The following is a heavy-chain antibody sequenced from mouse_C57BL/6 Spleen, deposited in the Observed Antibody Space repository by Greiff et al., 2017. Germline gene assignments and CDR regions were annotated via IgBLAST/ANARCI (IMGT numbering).Heavy chain of an antibody. CDR2: ISDGGSYT. V-gene: IGHV5-4*03. J-gene: IGHJ1*03. CDR3: AYSKGYFDV. Sequence: EVKLVESGGGLVKPGGSLKLSCAASGFTFSSYAMSWVRQTPEKRLEWVATISDGGSYTYYPDNVKGRFTISRDNAKNNLYLQMSHLKSEDTAMYYCAYSKGYFDVWGTGTTVTVSS. CDR1: GFTFSSYA. D-gene: IGHD2-5*01.